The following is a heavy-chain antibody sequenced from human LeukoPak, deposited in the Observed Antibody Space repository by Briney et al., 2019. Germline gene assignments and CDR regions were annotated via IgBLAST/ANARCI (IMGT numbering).Heavy chain of an antibody. J-gene: IGHJ5*02. D-gene: IGHD3-3*01. CDR1: GYTFTNYF. CDR3: GTVHAAIFGVLIGWFDP. V-gene: IGHV1-2*02. CDR2: INPNSGDT. Sequence: ASVRVSCKTSGYTFTNYFIHWVRQAPGQGLEWMGLINPNSGDTNYAQKFQGRVTMTRDTSTTTAYMELSRLGSDDTAVYYCGTVHAAIFGVLIGWFDPWGQGTLVTVSS.